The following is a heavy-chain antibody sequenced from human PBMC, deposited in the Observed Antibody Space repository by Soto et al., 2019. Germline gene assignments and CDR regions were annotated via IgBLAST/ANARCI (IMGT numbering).Heavy chain of an antibody. CDR1: GYTFTSYG. CDR2: ISAYNGNT. Sequence: QVQLVQSGAEVKKPGASVKVSRKASGYTFTSYGISWVRQAPGQGLEWMGWISAYNGNTNYAQKLQGRVTMTTDTSTSTAYMELRSLRSDDTAVYYCARVPGGHYYGSGDRNWFDPWGQGTLVTVSS. CDR3: ARVPGGHYYGSGDRNWFDP. D-gene: IGHD3-10*01. J-gene: IGHJ5*02. V-gene: IGHV1-18*01.